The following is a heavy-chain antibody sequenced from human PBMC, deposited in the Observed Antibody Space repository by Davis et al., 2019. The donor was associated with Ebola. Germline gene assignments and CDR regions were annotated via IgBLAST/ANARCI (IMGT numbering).Heavy chain of an antibody. J-gene: IGHJ6*02. D-gene: IGHD2-8*02. CDR3: TRDQDFYCTGGVCYRDYYYYGMDV. CDR1: GFTFSSYE. CDR2: IRSKAYGGTT. V-gene: IGHV3-49*04. Sequence: GGSLRLSCAASGFTFSSYEMSWVRQAPGKGLEWVGFIRSKAYGGTTEYAASVEGRFTISRDDSKSIAYLQMNSLKTEDTAVYYCTRDQDFYCTGGVCYRDYYYYGMDVWGQGTTVTVSS.